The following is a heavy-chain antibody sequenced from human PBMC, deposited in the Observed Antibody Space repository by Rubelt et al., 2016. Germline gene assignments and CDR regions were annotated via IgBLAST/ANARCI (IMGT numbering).Heavy chain of an antibody. CDR3: ATTTDGRFGGLDN. Sequence: QVQLQESGPGLVKPSETLSLTCSVSGGSITTYYWSWIRQPPGKGLEWIGYIYHSGSTNTSPSLNSRVTISLDTSKNQVSPNLRSVTAWDTACYYCATTTDGRFGGLDNWGQGTLVTVSS. CDR2: IYHSGST. V-gene: IGHV4-59*01. CDR1: GGSITTYY. J-gene: IGHJ4*02. D-gene: IGHD3-16*01.